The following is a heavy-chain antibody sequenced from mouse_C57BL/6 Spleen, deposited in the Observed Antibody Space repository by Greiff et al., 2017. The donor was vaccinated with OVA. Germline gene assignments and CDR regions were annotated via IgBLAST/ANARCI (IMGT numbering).Heavy chain of an antibody. D-gene: IGHD6-1*01. V-gene: IGHV1-59*01. CDR2: IDPSDSYT. CDR1: GYTFTSYW. J-gene: IGHJ2*01. CDR3: TCADYFDY. Sequence: QVQLQQPGAELVRPGTSVKLSCKASGYTFTSYWMHWVKQRPGQGLEWIGVIDPSDSYTNYNQKFKGKATLTVDTSSSTAYMQLSSLTSEDSAVYYCTCADYFDYWGQGTTLTVSS.